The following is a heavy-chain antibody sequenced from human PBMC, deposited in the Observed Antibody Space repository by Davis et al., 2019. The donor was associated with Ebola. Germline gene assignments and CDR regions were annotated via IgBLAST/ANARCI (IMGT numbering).Heavy chain of an antibody. CDR3: ARRQYDSSGSPFDY. CDR1: GFTFSSYA. V-gene: IGHV3-23*01. J-gene: IGHJ4*02. Sequence: GESLKISCAASGFTFSSYAMSWVRQAPGKGLEWVSAISGSGGSTYYADSVKGRFTISRHNSKNTLYLQMNSLRAEDTAVYYCARRQYDSSGSPFDYWGQGTLVTVSS. CDR2: ISGSGGST. D-gene: IGHD3-22*01.